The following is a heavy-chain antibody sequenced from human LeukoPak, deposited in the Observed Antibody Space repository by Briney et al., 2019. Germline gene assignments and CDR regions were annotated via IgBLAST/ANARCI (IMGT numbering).Heavy chain of an antibody. CDR2: ISSSSSYI. V-gene: IGHV3-21*01. CDR1: GFTFSSYS. CDR3: ARVDTAMVHMDV. Sequence: GGSLRLSCAASGFTFSSYSMNWVRQAPGKGLEWVSSISSSSSYIYYADSVKGRFTTSRDNAKNSLYLQMNSLRAEDTAVYYCARVDTAMVHMDVWGQGTTVTVSS. J-gene: IGHJ6*02. D-gene: IGHD5-18*01.